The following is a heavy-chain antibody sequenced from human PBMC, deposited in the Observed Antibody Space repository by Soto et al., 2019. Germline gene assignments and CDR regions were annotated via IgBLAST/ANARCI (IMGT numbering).Heavy chain of an antibody. CDR1: GFTFSDYY. D-gene: IGHD3-22*01. CDR3: ARNPAFGYYDSSGYLDY. V-gene: IGHV3-11*01. Sequence: GGSLRLSCAASGFTFSDYYMSWIRQAPGKGLEWVSYISSSGSTIYYADSVKGRFTISRDNAKNSLYLQMNSLRAEDTAVYYCARNPAFGYYDSSGYLDYWGQGTLVPVSS. J-gene: IGHJ4*02. CDR2: ISSSGSTI.